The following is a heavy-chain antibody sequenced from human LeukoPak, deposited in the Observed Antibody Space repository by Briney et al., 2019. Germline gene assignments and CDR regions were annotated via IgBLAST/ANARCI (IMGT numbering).Heavy chain of an antibody. Sequence: PGGSLRLSSAASGFTFSTYWMSWVRQAPGKGLEWVANINQDGSDRYYVDSVKGRFIISRDNARNSLYLQMNSLRVEDTAVYYCVTHYYDTRRYSDYWGQGTLVTVSS. D-gene: IGHD3-22*01. CDR1: GFTFSTYW. CDR2: INQDGSDR. J-gene: IGHJ4*02. CDR3: VTHYYDTRRYSDY. V-gene: IGHV3-7*01.